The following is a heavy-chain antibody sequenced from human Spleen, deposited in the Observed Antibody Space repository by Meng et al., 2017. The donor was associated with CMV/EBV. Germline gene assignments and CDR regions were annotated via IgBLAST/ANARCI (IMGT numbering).Heavy chain of an antibody. CDR2: ISSSGSTI. V-gene: IGHV3-11*01. CDR1: GFTFSDYY. D-gene: IGHD2-2*01. Sequence: GESLKISCAASGFTFSDYYMSWIRQAPGKGLEWVSYISSSGSTIYYADSVKGRFTISRDNAKNSLYLQMNSLRAEDTAVYYCARARVVVVPAAAPPNYYYYGMDVWGQGTTVTVSS. CDR3: ARARVVVVPAAAPPNYYYYGMDV. J-gene: IGHJ6*02.